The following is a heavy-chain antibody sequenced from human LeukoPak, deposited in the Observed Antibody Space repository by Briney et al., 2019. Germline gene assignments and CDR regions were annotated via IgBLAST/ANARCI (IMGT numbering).Heavy chain of an antibody. CDR2: ISSSGSTI. CDR1: GFTFSSYE. D-gene: IGHD3-10*01. V-gene: IGHV3-48*03. J-gene: IGHJ5*02. Sequence: GGSLRLSCAASGFTFSSYEMNWVRQAPGKGLEWVSYISSSGSTIYYADSVKGRFTISRDNAKNSLYLQMNSLRAEDTAVYYCARIAHSVLLWLGESKPYNWFDPWGQGTLVTVSS. CDR3: ARIAHSVLLWLGESKPYNWFDP.